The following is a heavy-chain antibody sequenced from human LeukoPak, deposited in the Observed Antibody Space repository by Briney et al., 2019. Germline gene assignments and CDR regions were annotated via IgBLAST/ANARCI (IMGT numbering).Heavy chain of an antibody. CDR1: GFTFSSYW. D-gene: IGHD6-19*01. Sequence: GGSLRLSCAASGFTFSSYWMSWVRQAPGKGLEWVANIKQDGSEKYYVDSVKGRFTISRDNAKNSLYLQMNSLRAEDTAVYYCARGDEYSSGWYGEFLNYWGQGTLVTVSS. CDR3: ARGDEYSSGWYGEFLNY. V-gene: IGHV3-7*01. J-gene: IGHJ4*02. CDR2: IKQDGSEK.